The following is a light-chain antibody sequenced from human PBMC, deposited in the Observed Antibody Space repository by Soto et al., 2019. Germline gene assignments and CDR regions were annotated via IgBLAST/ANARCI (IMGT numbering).Light chain of an antibody. Sequence: QSVLTQPPSVSGAPGQRVTISCTGSSSNMGAGYAVHWYQQLPGKAPKLLMYDNNNRPSGVPKRFSGSKSGTSASLAIAGLQTEDEADYFCQSFDSSRLGLLFGGGTKLTVL. V-gene: IGLV1-40*01. CDR2: DNN. CDR3: QSFDSSRLGLL. CDR1: SSNMGAGYA. J-gene: IGLJ2*01.